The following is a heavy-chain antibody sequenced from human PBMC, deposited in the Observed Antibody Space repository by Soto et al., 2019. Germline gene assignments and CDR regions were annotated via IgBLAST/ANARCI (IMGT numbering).Heavy chain of an antibody. D-gene: IGHD6-19*01. V-gene: IGHV1-46*01. CDR3: ALPKNTLGWYNF. Sequence: QVQVVQSGAEVKKPGASVKVSCKTSGYTFTNYHVHWVRQAPGQGLEWMGAINPNGGSTTYAQHLQGRVTMTSDSSTSTFYMEMCSLSSDGSAVYYCALPKNTLGWYNFWGQGTLVTVS. CDR1: GYTFTNYH. J-gene: IGHJ4*02. CDR2: INPNGGST.